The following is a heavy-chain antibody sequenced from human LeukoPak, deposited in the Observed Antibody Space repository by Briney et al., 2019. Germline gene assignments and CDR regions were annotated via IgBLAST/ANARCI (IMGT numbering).Heavy chain of an antibody. D-gene: IGHD3-10*01. J-gene: IGHJ5*02. V-gene: IGHV1-8*01. CDR3: ARDYYGSKSSSFDP. CDR1: GYTFTSYD. Sequence: GASVKVSCKASGYTFTSYDLNWVRQATGQGLEWLGWMNPNSGNTGYAQNFQGRVTMTRNTSISTAYMELSSLRSEDTAVYYCARDYYGSKSSSFDPWGQGTLVTVSS. CDR2: MNPNSGNT.